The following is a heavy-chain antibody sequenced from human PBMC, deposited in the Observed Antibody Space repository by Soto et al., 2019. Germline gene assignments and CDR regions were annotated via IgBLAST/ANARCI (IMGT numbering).Heavy chain of an antibody. J-gene: IGHJ6*02. CDR3: ARYMVRGQNGHMDV. D-gene: IGHD3-10*01. V-gene: IGHV1-18*01. Sequence: ASVKVSCKASGYTFTSYCISWVRHAPGQGLEWMGWISAYNGNTNYAQKLQGRVTMTTDTSTSTAYMELRSLSSVTAADTAVYYCARYMVRGQNGHMDVWGQGTTVTVSS. CDR1: GYTFTSYC. CDR2: ISAYNGNT.